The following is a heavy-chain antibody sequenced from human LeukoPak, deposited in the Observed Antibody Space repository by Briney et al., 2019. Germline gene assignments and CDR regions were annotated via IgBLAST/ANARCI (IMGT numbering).Heavy chain of an antibody. CDR2: ISAYNGNT. J-gene: IGHJ4*02. CDR1: GYTFTSYG. Sequence: ASVKVSCKASGYTFTSYGISWVRQAPGQGLEWMGWISAYNGNTNYAQKLQGRVTMTTDTSTSTAYMELRSLRSDDTAVYYCARNMEWLFPPTPDYWGQGTLVTVPS. D-gene: IGHD3-3*01. V-gene: IGHV1-18*01. CDR3: ARNMEWLFPPTPDY.